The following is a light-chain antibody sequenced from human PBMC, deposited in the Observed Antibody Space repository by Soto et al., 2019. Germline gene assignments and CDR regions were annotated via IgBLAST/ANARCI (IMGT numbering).Light chain of an antibody. J-gene: IGKJ1*01. V-gene: IGKV2-28*01. CDR3: MQALQTPRT. CDR2: LAS. CDR1: QSLQHNNGNTL. Sequence: EIVMTQSPLSLTVTPGEPASISCKSSQSLQHNNGNTLLDWYMQKPGQSPQLLIYLASRRAPGAPDRVSGSGSGRGFTLRISTVEAEDGAIYYCMQALQTPRTFGQGTKLEI.